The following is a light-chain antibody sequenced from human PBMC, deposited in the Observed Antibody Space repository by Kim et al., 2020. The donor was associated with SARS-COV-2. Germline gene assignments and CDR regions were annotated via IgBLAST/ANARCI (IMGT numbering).Light chain of an antibody. CDR3: QTWDSITVV. CDR2: LDT. Sequence: SVCPEQKSSLTCSRDKLGGNEACWYQQKPGQSAVLVIYLDTKRPSVIAERFSGSNSGNTATLTISGTQAMVEAYSYCQTWDSITVVFGGGTLLTVL. V-gene: IGLV3-1*01. J-gene: IGLJ2*01. CDR1: KLGGNE.